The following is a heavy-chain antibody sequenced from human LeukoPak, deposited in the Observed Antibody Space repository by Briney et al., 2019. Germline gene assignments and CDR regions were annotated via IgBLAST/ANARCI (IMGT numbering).Heavy chain of an antibody. CDR1: GYSFTSYW. D-gene: IGHD6-13*01. CDR2: IYPGDSDT. Sequence: GESLKISCKGSGYSFTSYWIGWVRQMPGKGLEWMGIIYPGDSDTRYSPSFQGQVTISANKSISTAYLQWSSLKASDTAMYYCTRGGSSLMYYFDYWGQGTLVTVSS. CDR3: TRGGSSLMYYFDY. J-gene: IGHJ4*02. V-gene: IGHV5-51*01.